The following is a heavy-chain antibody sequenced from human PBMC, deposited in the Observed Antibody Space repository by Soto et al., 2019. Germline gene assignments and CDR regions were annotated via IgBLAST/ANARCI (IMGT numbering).Heavy chain of an antibody. J-gene: IGHJ6*02. V-gene: IGHV4-39*01. CDR3: ERHGVDYGDYASYYYYGMDV. Sequence: QVQLQESGPGLVKPSETLSLTCTVSGGSISGGPYYWGWIRQPPGKGLEWIGFIYYSGSAYYSPYSKSRVTISMDTCKCQCSLKLTSVTAADTAVFYCERHGVDYGDYASYYYYGMDVWGRGTTVTVSS. CDR1: GGSISGGPYY. D-gene: IGHD4-17*01. CDR2: IYYSGSA.